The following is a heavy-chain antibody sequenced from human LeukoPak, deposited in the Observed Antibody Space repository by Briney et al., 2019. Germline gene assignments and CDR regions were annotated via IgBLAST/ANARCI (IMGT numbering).Heavy chain of an antibody. CDR2: MNPNSGNT. J-gene: IGHJ5*02. Sequence: ASVKVSCKASGYTFTNYDINWVRQATGQGLEWMGWMNPNSGNTGYAQKFQGRVTITRNTSISTAYMELSSLRSEDTAVYYCARGILLWFGELKGFDPWGQGTLVTVSS. CDR3: ARGILLWFGELKGFDP. CDR1: GYTFTNYD. D-gene: IGHD3-10*01. V-gene: IGHV1-8*03.